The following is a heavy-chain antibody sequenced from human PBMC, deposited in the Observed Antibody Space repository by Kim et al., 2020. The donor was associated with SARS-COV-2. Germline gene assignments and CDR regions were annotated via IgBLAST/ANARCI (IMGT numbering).Heavy chain of an antibody. CDR2: ISYDGSNK. CDR1: GFTFSSYA. Sequence: GGSLRLSCAASGFTFSSYAMHWVRQAPGKGLEWVAVISYDGSNKYYADSVKGRFTISRDNSKNTLYLQMNSLRAEDTAVYYCARDGQGSSSWYRSVYFQPWGQRTLVTVSS. V-gene: IGHV3-30-3*01. CDR3: ARDGQGSSSWYRSVYFQP. D-gene: IGHD6-13*01. J-gene: IGHJ1*01.